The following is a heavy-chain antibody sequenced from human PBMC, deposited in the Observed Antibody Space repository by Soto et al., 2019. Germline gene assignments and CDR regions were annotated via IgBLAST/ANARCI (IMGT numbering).Heavy chain of an antibody. CDR1: GDSFSSYA. CDR2: IIPIFETA. CDR3: AASDSSSWQHDY. D-gene: IGHD6-13*01. Sequence: QVQLVQSGAEMKKPGSSVKVSCKVSGDSFSSYAISWVRQAPGEGLEWVGGIIPIFETANYAQNFQGRVKITPVGFTDTAYLEVTRLRPQDTAVFYCAASDSSSWQHDYWGQGTLITVSS. V-gene: IGHV1-69*19. J-gene: IGHJ4*02.